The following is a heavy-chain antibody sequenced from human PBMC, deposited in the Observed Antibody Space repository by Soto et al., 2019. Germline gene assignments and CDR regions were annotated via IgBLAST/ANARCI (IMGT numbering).Heavy chain of an antibody. CDR2: INHSGST. D-gene: IGHD1-7*01. J-gene: IGHJ5*02. CDR3: ARGGITGTTGRWFDP. V-gene: IGHV4-34*01. CDR1: GGSFSGYY. Sequence: PSETLSLTCAVYGGSFSGYYWSWIRQPPGKGLEWIGEINHSGSTSYNPSLKSRVTISVDTSKNQFSLKLSSVTAADTAVYYCARGGITGTTGRWFDPWGQGTLVTVPS.